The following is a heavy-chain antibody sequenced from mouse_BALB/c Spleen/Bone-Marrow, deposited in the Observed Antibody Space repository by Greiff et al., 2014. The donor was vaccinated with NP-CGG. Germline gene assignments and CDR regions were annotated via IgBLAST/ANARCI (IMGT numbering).Heavy chain of an antibody. CDR1: GYTFTGDW. D-gene: IGHD2-10*02. CDR2: IDPSDSET. Sequence: VQLQQSGAELVRPGASVKLSCKASGYTFTGDWMNWVKQRPGQGLEWIGMIDPSDSETHYNEMFKDKATLTVDKSSSTVYMQFSGLTSEDSAVYYCVRKYGKGGDYWGQGTTLTVSS. J-gene: IGHJ2*01. CDR3: VRKYGKGGDY. V-gene: IGHV1-61*01.